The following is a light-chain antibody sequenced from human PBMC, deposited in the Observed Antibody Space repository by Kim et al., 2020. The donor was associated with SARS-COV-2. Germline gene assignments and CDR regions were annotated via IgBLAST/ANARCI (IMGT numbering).Light chain of an antibody. CDR3: QQCGGSPPVT. Sequence: PSERSTLTCRASQSVSSSFLAWYQQKPGQAPRLLIYGASTRATGIPDRFSGSGSGTDFTLTINRLEPEDFAVYYCQQCGGSPPVTFGQGTKVDIK. CDR2: GAS. J-gene: IGKJ1*01. CDR1: QSVSSSF. V-gene: IGKV3-20*01.